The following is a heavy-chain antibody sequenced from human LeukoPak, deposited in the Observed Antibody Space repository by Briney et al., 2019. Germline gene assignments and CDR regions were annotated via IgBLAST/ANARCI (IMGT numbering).Heavy chain of an antibody. CDR3: VREVGAADF. Sequence: QRGGSLGLSCAVSGYTFSRYSMNWARQATGKGLEWVSYIDTGSSTIYYADSVKGRFTISRDNAKNSLYLQMNSLRVEDTAVYYCVREVGAADFWGQGTLVTVSS. J-gene: IGHJ4*02. CDR1: GYTFSRYS. CDR2: IDTGSSTI. D-gene: IGHD2-15*01. V-gene: IGHV3-48*01.